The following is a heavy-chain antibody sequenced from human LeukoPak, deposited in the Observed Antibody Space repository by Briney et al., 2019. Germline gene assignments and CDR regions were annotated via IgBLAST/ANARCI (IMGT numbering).Heavy chain of an antibody. CDR3: ATAGSSYGWGSWFYFDS. CDR1: GYTFTTYG. D-gene: IGHD3-10*01. V-gene: IGHV1-18*04. J-gene: IGHJ4*02. CDR2: IGTYNANT. Sequence: ASVKVSCKASGYTFTTYGISWVRQAPGQGLEWMGWIGTYNANTKSAPKFQGRLIMTTDTSANTAYLDLRSLRTDDTAVYYCATAGSSYGWGSWFYFDSWGQGTLVTVPS.